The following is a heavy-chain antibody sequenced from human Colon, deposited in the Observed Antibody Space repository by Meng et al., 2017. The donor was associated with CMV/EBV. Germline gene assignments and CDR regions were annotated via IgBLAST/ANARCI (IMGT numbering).Heavy chain of an antibody. CDR2: FSYTSSYI. CDR3: VRAPPDYAGNFDY. D-gene: IGHD4-23*01. Sequence: CAATGVSLSDHNMIWVRQAPGKGLEWVSSFSYTSSYIYYADSVKGRFTMSRDNAKNSVFLQMDSLRAEDTAVYYCVRAPPDYAGNFDYWGQGTLVTVSS. CDR1: GVSLSDHN. V-gene: IGHV3-21*06. J-gene: IGHJ4*02.